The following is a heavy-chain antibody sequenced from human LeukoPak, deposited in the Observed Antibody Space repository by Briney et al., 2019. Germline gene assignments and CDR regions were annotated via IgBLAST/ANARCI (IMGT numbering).Heavy chain of an antibody. CDR2: IYYSGST. CDR1: GGSISSGGYY. J-gene: IGHJ4*02. D-gene: IGHD6-6*01. Sequence: SQTLSLTCTVSGGSISSGGYYWSWIRQHPGKGLEWIGYIYYSGSTYYNPSLKSRVTISVDTSKNQFSLKLSSVTAADMAVYYCARDRGGPYSSSHFDLRRGNYFDYWGQGTLVTVSS. CDR3: ARDRGGPYSSSHFDLRRGNYFDY. V-gene: IGHV4-31*03.